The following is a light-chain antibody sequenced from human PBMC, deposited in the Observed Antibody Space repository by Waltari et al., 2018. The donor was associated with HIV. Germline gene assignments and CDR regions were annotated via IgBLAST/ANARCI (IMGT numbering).Light chain of an antibody. V-gene: IGKV1-39*01. CDR2: AAS. Sequence: DIQLTQSPSSLSASVGDRVTITCRASQSITNSLNWYQQKPGKAPQLLIYAASSLQSGVPSRFRGSGSGTDFTLTISSLQPEDFTTYYCQQSYITPWTFGQGTKVEIK. CDR1: QSITNS. CDR3: QQSYITPWT. J-gene: IGKJ1*01.